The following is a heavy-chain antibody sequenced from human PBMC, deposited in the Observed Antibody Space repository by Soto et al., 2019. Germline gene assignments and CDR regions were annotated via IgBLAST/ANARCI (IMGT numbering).Heavy chain of an antibody. V-gene: IGHV1-58*01. CDR3: AADGWELSRYYYYYGMDV. D-gene: IGHD1-26*01. CDR1: GFTFTSSA. Sequence: QMQLVQSGPEVKKPGTSVKVSCKASGFTFTSSAVQWVRQARGQRLEWIGWIVVGSGNTNYAQKFQERVTITRDMSTSTAYMERSSLRSEDTAVYYCAADGWELSRYYYYYGMDVWVQGTTVTVSS. J-gene: IGHJ6*02. CDR2: IVVGSGNT.